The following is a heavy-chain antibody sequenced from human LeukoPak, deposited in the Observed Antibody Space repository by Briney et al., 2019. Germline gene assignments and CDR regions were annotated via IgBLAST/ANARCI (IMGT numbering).Heavy chain of an antibody. Sequence: SETLSLTCTVSGGSISSYYWSWIRQPPGKGLEWIGYIYYSGSTNYNPSLKSRVTISVDTSKNQFSLELSSVTAADTAVYYCARRSDDGDLLGMDVWGQGTTVTVSS. CDR1: GGSISSYY. CDR2: IYYSGST. J-gene: IGHJ6*02. V-gene: IGHV4-59*01. D-gene: IGHD4-17*01. CDR3: ARRSDDGDLLGMDV.